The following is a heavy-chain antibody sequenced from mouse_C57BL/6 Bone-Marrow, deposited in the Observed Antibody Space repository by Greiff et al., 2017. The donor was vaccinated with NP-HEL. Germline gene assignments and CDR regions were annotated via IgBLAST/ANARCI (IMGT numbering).Heavy chain of an antibody. D-gene: IGHD2-3*01. CDR2: IDPNSGGT. Sequence: QVQLKQPGAELVKPGASVKLSCKASGYTFTSYWMHWVKQRPGRGLEWIGRIDPNSGGTKYNEKFKSKATLTVDKSSSTAYMELRSLTSEDSAVYFCARRGWLLREFAYWGQGTLVTVSA. CDR3: ARRGWLLREFAY. V-gene: IGHV1-62-3*01. CDR1: GYTFTSYW. J-gene: IGHJ3*01.